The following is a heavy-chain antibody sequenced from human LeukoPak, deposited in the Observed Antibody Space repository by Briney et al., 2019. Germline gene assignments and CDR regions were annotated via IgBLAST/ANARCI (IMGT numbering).Heavy chain of an antibody. CDR2: ISHSGDST. J-gene: IGHJ5*02. V-gene: IGHV3-23*01. Sequence: GGSLRLSCAGSGFTLSGYAMSWVRQAPGKGLEWVSSISHSGDSTFYADSVKGRFTVSRDDSKNTLYLQMNSLRAEDTAVYSCATKILIGPKNVFDPWGQGTLVTVSS. CDR1: GFTLSGYA. CDR3: ATKILIGPKNVFDP. D-gene: IGHD3-9*01.